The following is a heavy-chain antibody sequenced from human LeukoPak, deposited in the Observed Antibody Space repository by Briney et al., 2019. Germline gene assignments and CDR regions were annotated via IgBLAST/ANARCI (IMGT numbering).Heavy chain of an antibody. V-gene: IGHV1-8*02. D-gene: IGHD3-16*01. J-gene: IGHJ4*02. CDR1: GGTFSSYA. CDR2: MNPNSGNT. Sequence: ASVKVSCKASGGTFSSYAISWVRQATGQGLEWMGWMNPNSGNTGYAQKFQGRVTMTRNTSISTAYMELSSLRSEDTAVYYCARAEDGGFDYWGQGTLVTVSS. CDR3: ARAEDGGFDY.